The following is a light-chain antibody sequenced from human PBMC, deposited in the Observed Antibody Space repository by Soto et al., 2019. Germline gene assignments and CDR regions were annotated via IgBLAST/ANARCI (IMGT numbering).Light chain of an antibody. CDR3: MQGTHWPIT. Sequence: DFVMTHSALSLPVTLVQPASVSCSXNQIVLHSDGIAYFSWFQQRPGRSPRRLIYKVSNRDSWVPARFSGSGSGTDFALKISRVEAEDVGVYYCMQGTHWPITFGQGTRLEIK. CDR2: KVS. J-gene: IGKJ5*01. CDR1: QIVLHSDGIAY. V-gene: IGKV2-30*02.